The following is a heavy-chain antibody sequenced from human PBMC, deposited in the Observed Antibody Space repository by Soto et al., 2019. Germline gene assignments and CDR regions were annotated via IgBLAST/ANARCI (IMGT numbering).Heavy chain of an antibody. CDR2: ISSSSSYI. D-gene: IGHD2-2*01. V-gene: IGHV3-21*01. Sequence: EVQLVESGGGLVKPGGSLRLSCAASGFTFSSYSMNWVRQAPGKGLEWVSSISSSSSYIYYADSVKGRFTISRDNAKNSLYLQMNSLRAEDTAVYYSARDLVPGVYYFDYWGQGTLVTVSS. J-gene: IGHJ4*02. CDR1: GFTFSSYS. CDR3: ARDLVPGVYYFDY.